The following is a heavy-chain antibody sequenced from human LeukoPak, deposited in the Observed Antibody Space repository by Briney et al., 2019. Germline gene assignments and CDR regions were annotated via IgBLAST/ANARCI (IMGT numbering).Heavy chain of an antibody. D-gene: IGHD6-13*01. Sequence: GGSLRLSCAASGFTFSSYSMNWVRQAPGKGLEWVSSIRSSSSYIYYADSVKGRFTISRDNAKNSLYLQMNSLRAEDTAVYYCARDLSQQLGHYYYYYKDVWGKGTTVAVSS. V-gene: IGHV3-21*01. CDR1: GFTFSSYS. CDR2: IRSSSSYI. CDR3: ARDLSQQLGHYYYYYKDV. J-gene: IGHJ6*03.